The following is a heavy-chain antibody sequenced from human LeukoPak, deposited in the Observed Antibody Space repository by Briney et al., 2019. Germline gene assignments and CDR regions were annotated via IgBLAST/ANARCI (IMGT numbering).Heavy chain of an antibody. D-gene: IGHD2-15*01. Sequence: GWSLRLSCAASRFTFSRYSMDWVRQAPGKGLEWVSTISSSSTYIYYADSVKGRFTISRDNAKNSLYLQMNSLRAEDTAVYYCARDPGYEFDYWGQGTLVTVSS. J-gene: IGHJ4*02. CDR1: RFTFSRYS. CDR3: ARDPGYEFDY. V-gene: IGHV3-21*04. CDR2: ISSSSTYI.